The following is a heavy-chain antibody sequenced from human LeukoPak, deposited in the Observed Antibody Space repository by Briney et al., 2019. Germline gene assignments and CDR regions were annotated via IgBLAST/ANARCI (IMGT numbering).Heavy chain of an antibody. CDR2: ISSSGSTI. D-gene: IGHD1-26*01. CDR1: EFTFSSYE. CDR3: ARGYSGSYFDY. Sequence: PGGSLRLSCAASEFTFSSYEMNWVRQAPGKGLEWVSYISSSGSTIYYADSVKGRFTISRDKDKNSLYLQMNSLRAEDTAVYYCARGYSGSYFDYWGQGTLVTVS. J-gene: IGHJ4*02. V-gene: IGHV3-48*03.